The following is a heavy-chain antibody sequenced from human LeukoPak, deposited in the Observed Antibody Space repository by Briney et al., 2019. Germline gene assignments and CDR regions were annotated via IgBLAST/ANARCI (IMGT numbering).Heavy chain of an antibody. D-gene: IGHD6-6*01. CDR3: ARAPGIPSIAARPGYFDY. V-gene: IGHV1-2*02. CDR2: INPNSGGT. J-gene: IGHJ4*02. Sequence: GASVKVSCKASGYTFTGYYMHWVRQAPGHGLEWMGWINPNSGGTNYAQKFQGRVTMTRDTSISTAYMELSRLRSDDTAVYYCARAPGIPSIAARPGYFDYWGQGTLVTVSS. CDR1: GYTFTGYY.